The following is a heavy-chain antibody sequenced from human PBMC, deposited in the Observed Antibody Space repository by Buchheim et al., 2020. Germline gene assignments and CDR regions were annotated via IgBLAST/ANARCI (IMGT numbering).Heavy chain of an antibody. D-gene: IGHD3-3*01. CDR1: GYTFTSYY. Sequence: QVQLVQSGAEVKKPRASVKVSCKASGYTFTSYYMHWVRQAPGQGLEWMGIINPSGGSTSYAQKFQGRVTMTRDTSTSTVYMELSSLRSEDMVVYYCARDREGTIFGVVGTSGYYYYYGMDVWGQGTT. CDR2: INPSGGST. J-gene: IGHJ6*02. V-gene: IGHV1-46*01. CDR3: ARDREGTIFGVVGTSGYYYYYGMDV.